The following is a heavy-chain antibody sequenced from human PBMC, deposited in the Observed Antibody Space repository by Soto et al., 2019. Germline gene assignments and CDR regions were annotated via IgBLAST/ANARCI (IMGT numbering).Heavy chain of an antibody. CDR2: ISYDGSNK. CDR3: ARSFGAQGGMDV. J-gene: IGHJ6*02. V-gene: IGHV3-30-3*01. CDR1: GFTFSSYA. D-gene: IGHD3-3*01. Sequence: QVQLVESGGGVVQPGRSLRLSCAASGFTFSSYAMHWVRQAPGKGLEWVAVISYDGSNKYYADSVKGRFTISRDNSKNTLYLQMNSRRAEDTAVYSCARSFGAQGGMDVWGQGTTVTVSS.